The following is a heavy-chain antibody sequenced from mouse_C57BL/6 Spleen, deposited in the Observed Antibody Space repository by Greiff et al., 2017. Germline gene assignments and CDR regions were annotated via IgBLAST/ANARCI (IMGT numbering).Heavy chain of an antibody. CDR2: ISGGGGNT. CDR3: ERQNYGSGYFDV. V-gene: IGHV5-9*01. J-gene: IGHJ1*03. D-gene: IGHD1-1*01. CDR1: GFTFSSYT. Sequence: EVMLVESGGGLVKPGGSLKLSCAASGFTFSSYTMSWVRQTPEKRLEWVAPISGGGGNTYYPDSVKGRFTISSDNAKNTLYLQMSSLRSADAALYDCERQNYGSGYFDVWGTGTTVTVSS.